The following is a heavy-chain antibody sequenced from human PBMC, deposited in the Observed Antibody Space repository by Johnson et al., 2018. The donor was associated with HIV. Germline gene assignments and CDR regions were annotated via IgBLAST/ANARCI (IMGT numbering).Heavy chain of an antibody. CDR1: GFSFRDYY. CDR3: AKSTRGNWGSCFDI. J-gene: IGHJ3*02. D-gene: IGHD7-27*01. Sequence: VQLVESGGGLVKPGGSLRLSCAASGFSFRDYYMSWIRQAPGKGLECISYISSSGSTIYYADSVKGRFTISRDNAKNSLYLHMNSLRAEDTAVYYCAKSTRGNWGSCFDIWGQGTMVTVSS. V-gene: IGHV3-11*04. CDR2: ISSSGSTI.